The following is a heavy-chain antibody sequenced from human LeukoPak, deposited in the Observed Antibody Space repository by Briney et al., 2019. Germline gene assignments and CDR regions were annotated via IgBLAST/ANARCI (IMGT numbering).Heavy chain of an antibody. CDR3: ARDPYSSSWYYFDY. J-gene: IGHJ4*02. D-gene: IGHD6-13*01. V-gene: IGHV4-39*07. CDR2: IYYSGST. Sequence: PSETLSLTCTVSGGSISSGDYYWSWIRQPPGKGLEWIGSIYYSGSTYYNPSLKSRVTISVDTSKNQFSLKLSSVTAADTAVYYCARDPYSSSWYYFDYWGQGTLVTVSS. CDR1: GGSISSGDYY.